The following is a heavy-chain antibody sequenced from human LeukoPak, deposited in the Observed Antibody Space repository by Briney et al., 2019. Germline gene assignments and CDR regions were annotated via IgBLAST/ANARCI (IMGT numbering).Heavy chain of an antibody. CDR3: ARMIVVAFDAFDI. J-gene: IGHJ3*02. V-gene: IGHV1-8*01. Sequence: ASVKVSCKVSGYTLTELSMHWVRQATGQGLEWMGWMNPNSGNTGYAQKFQGRVTMTRNTSISTAYMELSSLRSEDTAVYYCARMIVVAFDAFDIWGQGTMVTVSS. CDR2: MNPNSGNT. CDR1: GYTLTELS. D-gene: IGHD3-22*01.